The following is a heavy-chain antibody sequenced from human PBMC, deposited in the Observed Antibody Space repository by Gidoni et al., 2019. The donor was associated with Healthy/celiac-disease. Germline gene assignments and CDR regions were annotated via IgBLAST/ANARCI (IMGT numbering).Heavy chain of an antibody. Sequence: EVQLVESGGGLVQPGRSLRLSCAASGFTFDDDAMHWARQAPGKGLELVSGISWKSGSIGYADSVKGRFTISRDNAKNSLYLQMNSLRAEDTALYYCAKDINPPIDYCDFDYYYYGMDVWGQGTTDTVSS. J-gene: IGHJ6*02. CDR1: GFTFDDDA. D-gene: IGHD4-17*01. CDR3: AKDINPPIDYCDFDYYYYGMDV. CDR2: ISWKSGSI. V-gene: IGHV3-9*01.